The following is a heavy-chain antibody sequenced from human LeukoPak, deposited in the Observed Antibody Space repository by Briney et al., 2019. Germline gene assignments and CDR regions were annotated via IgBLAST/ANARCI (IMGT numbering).Heavy chain of an antibody. D-gene: IGHD6-6*01. CDR3: AREGSMTARPFVSIDY. CDR1: GGSISTYY. CDR2: IHTSGSV. J-gene: IGHJ4*02. Sequence: PSETLSLTCTVSGGSISTYYCSWVRQPAGKGLEWIGRIHTSGSVDYNPSLKSRVTMSVDTSKKQFSLTLSSVTAADTAMYYCAREGSMTARPFVSIDYWGQGTLVTVSS. V-gene: IGHV4-4*07.